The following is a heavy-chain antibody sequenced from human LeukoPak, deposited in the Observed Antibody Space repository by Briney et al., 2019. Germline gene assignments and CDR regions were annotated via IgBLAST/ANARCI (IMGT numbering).Heavy chain of an antibody. V-gene: IGHV3-23*01. CDR2: ISGSGGST. J-gene: IGHJ6*03. Sequence: GGSLRLSCAASGFTFSSYGMSWVRQAPGKGLEWVSAISGSGGSTYYADSVKGRFTISGDNSKNTLYLQMNSLRAEDTAVYYRAKTVAAADYYYYYMDVWGKGTTVTVSS. CDR1: GFTFSSYG. D-gene: IGHD6-13*01. CDR3: AKTVAAADYYYYYMDV.